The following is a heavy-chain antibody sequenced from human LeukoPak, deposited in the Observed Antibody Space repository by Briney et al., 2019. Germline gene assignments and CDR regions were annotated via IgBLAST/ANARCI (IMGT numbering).Heavy chain of an antibody. D-gene: IGHD5-12*01. V-gene: IGHV3-7*03. J-gene: IGHJ4*02. CDR1: GFTFSTSW. Sequence: GGSLRLSCAASGFTFSTSWMSWVRQAPGKGLEWVANIKRDGSETYYVDSVKGRFTISRDNAKNSLYLQMNSLRAEDTAMYYCARGRYSGTTYYFDYWGQGTLVTVSS. CDR3: ARGRYSGTTYYFDY. CDR2: IKRDGSET.